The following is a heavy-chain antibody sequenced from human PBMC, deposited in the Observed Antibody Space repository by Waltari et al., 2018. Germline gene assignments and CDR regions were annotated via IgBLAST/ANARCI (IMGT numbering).Heavy chain of an antibody. CDR1: GYTFTDYY. D-gene: IGHD3-3*01. CDR2: VDPEDGET. CDR3: ATIPRFWSGYSSPDSEYFQH. V-gene: IGHV1-69-2*01. Sequence: EVQLVQSGAEVKKPGATVKISCKVSGYTFTDYYMHWVQQAPGKGLAWMGLVDPEDGETIYAEKFQGRVTITADTSTDTAYMELSSLRSEDTAVYYCATIPRFWSGYSSPDSEYFQHWGQGTLVTVSS. J-gene: IGHJ1*01.